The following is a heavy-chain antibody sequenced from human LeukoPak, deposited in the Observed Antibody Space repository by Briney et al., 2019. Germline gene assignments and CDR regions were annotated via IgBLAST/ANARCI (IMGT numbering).Heavy chain of an antibody. CDR3: AKAKKVGATPAFDY. D-gene: IGHD1-26*01. Sequence: GGSLRLSCAASGFTFSSYGMHWVRQAPGKGLEWVAFIRYDGSNKYYADSVKGRFTISRDNSKNTLYLQMNSLRAEDTAVYYCAKAKKVGATPAFDYWGQGTLVTVSS. CDR2: IRYDGSNK. J-gene: IGHJ4*02. V-gene: IGHV3-30*02. CDR1: GFTFSSYG.